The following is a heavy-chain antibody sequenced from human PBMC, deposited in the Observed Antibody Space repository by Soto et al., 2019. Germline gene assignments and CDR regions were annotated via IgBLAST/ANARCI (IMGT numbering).Heavy chain of an antibody. D-gene: IGHD2-2*01. Sequence: GESLKISCKGSGYRFTSYWIVWVRQMPGKGLELLATIYPGDSDSRYSTSFQGEVTISTDKSISTAYLRWSSLKASDTAIYYCVRTIVVPGDRPAHTRGGMDVWGQGTTVTVSS. CDR1: GYRFTSYW. V-gene: IGHV5-51*01. J-gene: IGHJ6*02. CDR2: IYPGDSDS. CDR3: VRTIVVPGDRPAHTRGGMDV.